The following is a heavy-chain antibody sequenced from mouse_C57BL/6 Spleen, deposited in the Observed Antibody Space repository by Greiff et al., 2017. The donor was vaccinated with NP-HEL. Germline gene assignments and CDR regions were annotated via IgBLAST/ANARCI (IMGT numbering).Heavy chain of an antibody. J-gene: IGHJ1*03. CDR2: IYPGDGDT. Sequence: VQLQQSGAELVKPGASVKISCKASGYAFSSYWMNWVKQRPGKGLEWIGQIYPGDGDTNYNGKFKGKATLTADKSSSTAYLQLSSLTSDASAVYFCARDLDDYDGYFDVWGTGTTVTVSS. D-gene: IGHD2-4*01. CDR3: ARDLDDYDGYFDV. CDR1: GYAFSSYW. V-gene: IGHV1-80*01.